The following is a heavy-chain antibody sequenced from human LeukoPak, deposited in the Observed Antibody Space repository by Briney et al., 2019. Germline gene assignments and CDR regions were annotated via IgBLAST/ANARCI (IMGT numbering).Heavy chain of an antibody. V-gene: IGHV3-30*19. J-gene: IGHJ2*01. CDR2: ISYDGSNK. CDR1: GFTFSIYG. CDR3: ARETSDWYFDL. Sequence: GGSLRLSCVASGFTFSIYGMHWVRQAPGKGLEWVAVISYDGSNKYSADSVKGRFTISRDNSKNTLYLQMNSLRAEDTAVWYCARETSDWYFDLWGRGTLVTVSS.